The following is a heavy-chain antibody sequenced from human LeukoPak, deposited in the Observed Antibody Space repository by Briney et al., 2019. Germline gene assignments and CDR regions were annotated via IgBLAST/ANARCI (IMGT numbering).Heavy chain of an antibody. Sequence: GGSLRLSCAASGFTVSSNYMSWVRQAPGKGLGWVSVIYSGGSAYYADSVKGRFTISRDNSKNTLYLQMNSLRAEDTAVYYCARGGGEVVPAAAMAFDYWGQGTLVTVSS. CDR1: GFTVSSNY. CDR2: IYSGGSA. D-gene: IGHD2-2*01. CDR3: ARGGGEVVPAAAMAFDY. J-gene: IGHJ4*02. V-gene: IGHV3-53*01.